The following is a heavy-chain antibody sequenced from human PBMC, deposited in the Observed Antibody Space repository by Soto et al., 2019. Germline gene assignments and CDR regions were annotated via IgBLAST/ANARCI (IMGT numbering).Heavy chain of an antibody. Sequence: SDTLSLTCTVSGGSISSGDYYWSWIRQPPGKGLEWIGYIYHSGSTFYNSSLKSRLTISVDTSKNQFSLKLTSVTAADTAVYYCARVGDPYDIWGQGTTVTVSS. J-gene: IGHJ6*02. CDR1: GGSISSGDYY. V-gene: IGHV4-30-4*02. CDR3: ARVGDPYDI. D-gene: IGHD3-9*01. CDR2: IYHSGST.